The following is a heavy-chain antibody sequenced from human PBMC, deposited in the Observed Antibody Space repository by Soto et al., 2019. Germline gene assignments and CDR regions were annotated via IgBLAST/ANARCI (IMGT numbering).Heavy chain of an antibody. Sequence: EVQLVESGGGLVEPGGSLRLSCAPSGFTFTNAWLNWVRQAPGKGLEWVGRIKSKNDGGTTDYAAPVKGRFTISRDDSENTVYLQMNSLKTEDTAVYYCAADLPNWGAYAFDYWGQGTLVTVSS. CDR2: IKSKNDGGTT. D-gene: IGHD7-27*01. V-gene: IGHV3-15*07. CDR3: AADLPNWGAYAFDY. CDR1: GFTFTNAW. J-gene: IGHJ4*02.